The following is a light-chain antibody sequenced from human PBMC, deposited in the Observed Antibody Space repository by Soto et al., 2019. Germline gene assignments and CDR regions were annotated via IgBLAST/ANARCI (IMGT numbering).Light chain of an antibody. CDR2: DES. J-gene: IGKJ3*01. CDR1: QGVSSY. Sequence: EIVLTQSPATLSLSPGERATLSCRASQGVSSYLAWYQQKPGHAPCLLIYDESNRATGIPARFSGSGSGTDYTLTISSLEPEDFAVYYCQHRSNWPSFGPGTKVDIK. V-gene: IGKV3-11*01. CDR3: QHRSNWPS.